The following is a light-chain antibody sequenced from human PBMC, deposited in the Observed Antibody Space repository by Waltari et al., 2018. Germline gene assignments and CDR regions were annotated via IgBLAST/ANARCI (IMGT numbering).Light chain of an antibody. J-gene: IGLJ3*02. CDR2: VDSDGSR. V-gene: IGLV4-69*01. Sequence: QLVLTQSPSASASLGASVKLTCTLSSGHSTNIIAWLQQQPEKGPRDLMNVDSDGSRNKGVGIPYRFSGSSSGAARYLTISSLQAEDEADSYCQTGGHGTWVFGGGTRLTVL. CDR1: SGHSTNI. CDR3: QTGGHGTWV.